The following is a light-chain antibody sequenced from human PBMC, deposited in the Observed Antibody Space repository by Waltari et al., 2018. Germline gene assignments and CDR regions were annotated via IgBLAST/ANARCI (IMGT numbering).Light chain of an antibody. Sequence: EVVLTQSPATLSLSPGDRATLSCRASQSISIYLAWYHHKPAPAPRLLSFDASNRATGIPARFSGSGSGTDFTLTISNLEPEDSAVYYCQQRSDWPPTWTFGQGTKVEMK. CDR3: QQRSDWPPTWT. V-gene: IGKV3-11*01. CDR2: DAS. CDR1: QSISIY. J-gene: IGKJ1*01.